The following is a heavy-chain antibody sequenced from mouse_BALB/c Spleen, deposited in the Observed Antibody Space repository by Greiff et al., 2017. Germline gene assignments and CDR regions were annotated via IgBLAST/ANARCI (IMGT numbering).Heavy chain of an antibody. D-gene: IGHD2-4*01. V-gene: IGHV2-2*02. CDR2: IWSGGST. J-gene: IGHJ4*01. CDR1: GFSFTSYG. CDR3: ARNNDYDYAMDY. Sequence: QVQLQQSGPGLVQPSQCLSITCTASGFSFTSYGVHWVRQSPGKGLEWLGVIWSGGSTDYNAAFISRLSISKDDSKSQVFFKMNRLQANDTAIYYCARNNDYDYAMDYWGQGTSVTVSS.